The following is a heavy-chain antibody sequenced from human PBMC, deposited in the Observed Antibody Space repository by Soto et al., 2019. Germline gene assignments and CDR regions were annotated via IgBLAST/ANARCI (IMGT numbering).Heavy chain of an antibody. CDR3: ARETGSSWRKYYYYGMDV. CDR2: IYYSGST. D-gene: IGHD6-13*01. CDR1: GGSISSGDYY. Sequence: SETLSLTCTVSGGSISSGDYYWSWIRQPPGKGLEWIRYIYYSGSTYYNPSLKSRVTISVDTSKNQFSLKLSSVTAADTAVYYCARETGSSWRKYYYYGMDVWGQGTTVTVSS. J-gene: IGHJ6*02. V-gene: IGHV4-30-4*01.